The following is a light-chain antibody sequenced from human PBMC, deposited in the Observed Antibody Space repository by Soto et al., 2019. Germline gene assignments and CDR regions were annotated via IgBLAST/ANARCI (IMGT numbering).Light chain of an antibody. V-gene: IGLV2-14*01. CDR2: DVS. CDR1: SSDVGGNKY. Sequence: QSALTQPASVSGSPGQSITISCTGSSSDVGGNKYVSWYQQYPGKAPKLMICDVSNRPSGVSNRFSGSKSGNTASLTISGLQAEDEDDYYCSAFTGTTYVFGTGTKVTVL. J-gene: IGLJ1*01. CDR3: SAFTGTTYV.